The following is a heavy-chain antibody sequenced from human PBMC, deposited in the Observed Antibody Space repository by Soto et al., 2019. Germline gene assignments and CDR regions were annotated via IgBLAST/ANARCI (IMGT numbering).Heavy chain of an antibody. V-gene: IGHV3-23*01. J-gene: IGHJ6*02. CDR1: GFTLSSYA. D-gene: IGHD3-10*01. CDR3: ARGDRGGSGSPASYYYSGWDV. Sequence: DVQLLESGGHWVQPGGSLRLSCSASGFTLSSYAMSWVRQAPGKGLEWVSSISAGGDMTYNSDSVRGRFTLSRDNSNNALVLQMHNLRIEDTALYYCARGDRGGSGSPASYYYSGWDVWGQGATVIVS. CDR2: ISAGGDMT.